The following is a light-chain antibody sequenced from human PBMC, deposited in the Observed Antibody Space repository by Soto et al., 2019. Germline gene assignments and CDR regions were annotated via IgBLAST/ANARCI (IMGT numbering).Light chain of an antibody. CDR1: RSDIGSYNY. V-gene: IGLV2-14*01. CDR2: GVS. CDR3: NSYTSSTDYV. J-gene: IGLJ1*01. Sequence: QSVLTQPASVSGSPGQSITISCSGTRSDIGSYNYVAWYQQFPGTTPKILIYGVSTRPSGVSSRFSGSKSGNTASLTISGLQAEDEADYYCNSYTSSTDYVLGPGTKVT.